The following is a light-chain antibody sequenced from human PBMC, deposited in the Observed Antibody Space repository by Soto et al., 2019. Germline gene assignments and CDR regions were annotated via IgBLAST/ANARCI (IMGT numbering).Light chain of an antibody. V-gene: IGKV3-20*01. J-gene: IGKJ2*01. CDR2: GAS. Sequence: IVLTQSPGTLSLSPGERAILSCRASQSVSSSYLAWYQQKPGQAPRLLIYGASSRATGIPDRFSGSGSGTDFTLTISRLEPEDFAVYYCQQYPGYTFGQGTKLEIK. CDR1: QSVSSSY. CDR3: QQYPGYT.